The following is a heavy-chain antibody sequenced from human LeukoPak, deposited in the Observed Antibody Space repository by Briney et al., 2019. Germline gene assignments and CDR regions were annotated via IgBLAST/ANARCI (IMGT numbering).Heavy chain of an antibody. CDR2: IYYSGST. D-gene: IGHD1-26*01. J-gene: IGHJ4*02. CDR3: ARRIVGANNPHLDY. CDR1: GGSISSSSYY. Sequence: SETLSLTCTVSGGSISSSSYYWGWIRQPPGKGLEWIGSIYYSGSTYYNPSLKSRVTISVDTSKNQFSLKLSSVTAADTAVYYCARRIVGANNPHLDYWGQGTLVTVSS. V-gene: IGHV4-39*01.